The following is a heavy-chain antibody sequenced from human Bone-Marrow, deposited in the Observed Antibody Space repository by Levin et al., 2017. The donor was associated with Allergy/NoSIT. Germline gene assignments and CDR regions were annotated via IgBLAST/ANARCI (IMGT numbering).Heavy chain of an antibody. Sequence: GESLKISCAASGFTFSSYSMNWVRQAPGKGLEWVSSISSSSSYIYYADSVKGRFTISRDNAKNSLYLQMNSLRAEDTAVYYCARDYSGSYSPDYWGQGTLVTVSS. J-gene: IGHJ4*02. V-gene: IGHV3-21*01. CDR3: ARDYSGSYSPDY. CDR1: GFTFSSYS. D-gene: IGHD1-26*01. CDR2: ISSSSSYI.